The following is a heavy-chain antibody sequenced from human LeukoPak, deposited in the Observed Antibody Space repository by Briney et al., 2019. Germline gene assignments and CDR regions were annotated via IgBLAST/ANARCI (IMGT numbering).Heavy chain of an antibody. CDR1: GYTFTSYD. D-gene: IGHD3-10*01. CDR3: ARGGLWFGEFDV. Sequence: ASVKVSCKASGYTFTSYDINWVRQATGQGLEWMGWMNPNSGNTGYAHKFQGRVTMTRNTSISTAYMELSSLRSEDTAVYYCARGGLWFGEFDVWGQGTTVTVSS. CDR2: MNPNSGNT. J-gene: IGHJ6*02. V-gene: IGHV1-8*01.